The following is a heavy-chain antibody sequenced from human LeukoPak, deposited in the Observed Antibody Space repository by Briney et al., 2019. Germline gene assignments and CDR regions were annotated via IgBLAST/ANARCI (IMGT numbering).Heavy chain of an antibody. Sequence: GGSLRLSCAASGFTFSSYSMNWVRQAPGKGLEWVSSISSSSSYIYYAVSVKGRFTISRDNAKNSLYLQMNSLRAEDTAVYYCARDFSGGVVKAFDIWGQGTMVTVSS. V-gene: IGHV3-21*01. CDR2: ISSSSSYI. J-gene: IGHJ3*02. CDR3: ARDFSGGVVKAFDI. D-gene: IGHD3-3*01. CDR1: GFTFSSYS.